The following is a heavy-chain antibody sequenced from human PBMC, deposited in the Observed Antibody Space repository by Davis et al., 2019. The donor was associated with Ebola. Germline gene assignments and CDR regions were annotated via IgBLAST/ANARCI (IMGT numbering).Heavy chain of an antibody. CDR1: GFTFSTYG. CDR2: ISSSSSYI. CDR3: ARDLAGSYPDY. Sequence: PGGSLRLSCAASGFTFSTYGMHWVRLAPGKGLEWVSSISSSSSYIYYADSVKGRFTISRDNAKNSLYLQMNSLRAEDTAVYYCARDLAGSYPDYWGQGTLVTVS. D-gene: IGHD3-10*01. J-gene: IGHJ4*02. V-gene: IGHV3-21*01.